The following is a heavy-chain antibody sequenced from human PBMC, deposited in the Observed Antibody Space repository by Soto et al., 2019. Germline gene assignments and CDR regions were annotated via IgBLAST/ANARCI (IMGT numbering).Heavy chain of an antibody. CDR2: ITGSDGRT. Sequence: EVQLLESGGGLVQPGGSLRLSCAASGFTFATYTMSWVRQTPGKGLEWVSAITGSDGRTYYADSVKGRFTISRDNSKNTLNLQMNSLGAEDTAVYYCAKNSAATIRVGFDYWGQGTLVTVYS. V-gene: IGHV3-23*01. CDR1: GFTFATYT. D-gene: IGHD5-12*01. CDR3: AKNSAATIRVGFDY. J-gene: IGHJ4*02.